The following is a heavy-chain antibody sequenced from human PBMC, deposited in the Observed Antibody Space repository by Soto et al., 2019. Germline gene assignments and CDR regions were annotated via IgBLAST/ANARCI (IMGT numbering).Heavy chain of an antibody. V-gene: IGHV1-69*13. Sequence: SVKVSCKASGGTFSSYAISWVRQAPGQGLEWMGGIIPIFGTANYAQKFQGRVTIAADESTSTAYMELSSLRSEDTAVYYCAREVVAARSYYFFDYWGQGTLVTVSS. D-gene: IGHD2-15*01. J-gene: IGHJ4*02. CDR3: AREVVAARSYYFFDY. CDR2: IIPIFGTA. CDR1: GGTFSSYA.